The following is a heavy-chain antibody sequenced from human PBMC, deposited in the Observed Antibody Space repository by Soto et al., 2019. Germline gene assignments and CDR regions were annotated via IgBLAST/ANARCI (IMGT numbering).Heavy chain of an antibody. CDR3: AKDCRTWDTAMSFYV. Sequence: PGGSLRLSCEASGFTFNIRPMSWVRQAPGKGLEWVAVISYDKSVKYSADSVKGRFTISRDNSKNTLYLQVNSLRAEDTAVYYCAKDCRTWDTAMSFYVWGQGT. D-gene: IGHD5-18*01. CDR2: ISYDKSVK. CDR1: GFTFNIRP. J-gene: IGHJ4*02. V-gene: IGHV3-30*18.